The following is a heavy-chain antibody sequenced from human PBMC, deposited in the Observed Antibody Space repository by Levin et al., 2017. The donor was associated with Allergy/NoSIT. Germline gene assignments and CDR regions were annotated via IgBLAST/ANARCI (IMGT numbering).Heavy chain of an antibody. Sequence: GESLKISCEASGFTFNNYAMSWVRQAPGKGLEWVSAISRSDNTYYADSVKGRFTISRDNSKHTLYLQMNNLRAEDTAVYYCAKNIGYCSGGSCYLPDYWGQGTLVSVSS. CDR2: ISRSDNT. CDR1: GFTFNNYA. J-gene: IGHJ4*02. CDR3: AKNIGYCSGGSCYLPDY. D-gene: IGHD2-15*01. V-gene: IGHV3-23*01.